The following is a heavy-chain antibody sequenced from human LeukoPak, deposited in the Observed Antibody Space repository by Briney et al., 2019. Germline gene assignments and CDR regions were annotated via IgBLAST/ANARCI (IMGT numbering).Heavy chain of an antibody. D-gene: IGHD2-15*01. CDR3: ARVFPSWWFDY. V-gene: IGHV1-2*02. Sequence: ASVKVSCKASGYTFTGYYMHWVRQAPGQGLEWMGWINPNSGDTNYAQKFQGRVTMTRDTSISTAYMELSRLRSDDTAVYYCARVFPSWWFDYWGQGTLVTVSS. CDR2: INPNSGDT. J-gene: IGHJ4*02. CDR1: GYTFTGYY.